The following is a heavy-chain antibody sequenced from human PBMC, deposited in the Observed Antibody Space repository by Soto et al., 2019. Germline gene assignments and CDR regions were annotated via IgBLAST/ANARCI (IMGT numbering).Heavy chain of an antibody. CDR1: GFTFSIDF. Sequence: QVQLVESGGGVVQPGRSLRLSCAVSGFTFSIDFMSWVRQSPGKGLEWMAGISYDGNSKYYADSVKGRFAISRDNSKNTLFLKMTSLRVEDTAMYYCAGVRGYSRRGDIPINWDFDFWGRGALVTVSS. J-gene: IGHJ2*01. CDR2: ISYDGNSK. V-gene: IGHV3-30*09. CDR3: AGVRGYSRRGDIPINWDFDF. D-gene: IGHD3-9*01.